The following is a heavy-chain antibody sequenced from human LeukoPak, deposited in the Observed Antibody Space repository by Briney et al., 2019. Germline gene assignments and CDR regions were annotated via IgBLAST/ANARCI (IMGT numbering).Heavy chain of an antibody. CDR1: GFTFDDYA. J-gene: IGHJ4*02. CDR3: AKDMNYGDYGPLDY. Sequence: PGGSLRLSCAASGFTFDDYAMNWVRQAPGKGLEWASGISWNSGSIGYADAVKGRFTISRDNAKNCLYLQMNSLRAEDTALYYCAKDMNYGDYGPLDYWGQGALVTVSS. V-gene: IGHV3-9*01. D-gene: IGHD4-17*01. CDR2: ISWNSGSI.